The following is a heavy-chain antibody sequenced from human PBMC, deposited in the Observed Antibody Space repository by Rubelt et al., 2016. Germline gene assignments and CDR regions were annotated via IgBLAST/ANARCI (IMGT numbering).Heavy chain of an antibody. CDR3: AKDPGIPAAIHGMDV. CDR1: GFTFSSYG. Sequence: GFTFSSYGMHWVRQAPGKGLEWVAFIRYDGSNKYYADSVKGRFTISRDNSKNTLYLQMNSLRAEDTAVYYCAKDPGIPAAIHGMDVWGQGTTVTVSS. V-gene: IGHV3-30*02. CDR2: IRYDGSNK. J-gene: IGHJ6*02. D-gene: IGHD6-13*01.